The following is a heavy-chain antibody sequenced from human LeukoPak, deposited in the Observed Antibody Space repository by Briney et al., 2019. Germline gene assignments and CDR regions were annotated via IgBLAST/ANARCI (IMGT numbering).Heavy chain of an antibody. CDR3: AKPNYDFLTGYKFFDY. D-gene: IGHD3-9*01. CDR2: ISAYNGNT. J-gene: IGHJ4*02. V-gene: IGHV1-18*01. CDR1: GYTFTSYG. Sequence: ASVKVSCKASGYTFTSYGISWVRQAPGQGLEWMGWISAYNGNTNYAQKLQGRVTMTTDTSTSTAYMELRSLRSDDTAVYYCAKPNYDFLTGYKFFDYWGQGTLVTVSS.